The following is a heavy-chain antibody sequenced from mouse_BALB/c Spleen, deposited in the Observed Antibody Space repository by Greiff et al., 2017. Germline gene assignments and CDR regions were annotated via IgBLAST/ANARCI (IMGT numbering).Heavy chain of an antibody. CDR3: VRQGDGYYKNYAMDY. CDR1: GFTFNTYA. CDR2: IRSKSNNYAT. V-gene: IGHV10-1*02. Sequence: DVMLVESGGGLVQPKGSLKLSCAASGFTFNTYAMNWVRQAPGKGLEWVARIRSKSNNYATYYADSVKDRFTISRDDSQSMLYLQMNNLKTEDTAMYYCVRQGDGYYKNYAMDYWGQGTSVTVSS. D-gene: IGHD2-3*01. J-gene: IGHJ4*01.